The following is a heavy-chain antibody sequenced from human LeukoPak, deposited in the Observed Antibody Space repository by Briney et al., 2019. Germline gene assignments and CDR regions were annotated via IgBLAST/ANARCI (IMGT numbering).Heavy chain of an antibody. CDR3: AKDNRDYYGSGSYSSYFEY. Sequence: PGGSLRLSCAASGFTFSNAWMSWVRQAPGKGLEWVSGISWNSGSVTYADSVKGRFTISRDNAKNSLYLQMNSLRAEDTALYYCAKDNRDYYGSGSYSSYFEYWGQGTLVTVSS. D-gene: IGHD3-10*01. CDR1: GFTFSNAW. V-gene: IGHV3-9*01. J-gene: IGHJ4*02. CDR2: ISWNSGSV.